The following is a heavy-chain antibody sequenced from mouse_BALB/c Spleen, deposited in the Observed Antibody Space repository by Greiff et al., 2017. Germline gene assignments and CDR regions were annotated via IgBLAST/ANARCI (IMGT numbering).Heavy chain of an antibody. D-gene: IGHD2-10*02. CDR3: ARAEEYGNDVFAY. CDR1: GFNIKDTY. Sequence: EVQRVESGAELVKPGASVKLSCTASGFNIKDTYMHWVKQRPEQGLEWIGRIDPANGNTKYDPKFQGKATITADTSSNTAYLQLSSLTSEDTAVYYCARAEEYGNDVFAYWGQGTLVTVSA. CDR2: IDPANGNT. J-gene: IGHJ3*01. V-gene: IGHV14-3*02.